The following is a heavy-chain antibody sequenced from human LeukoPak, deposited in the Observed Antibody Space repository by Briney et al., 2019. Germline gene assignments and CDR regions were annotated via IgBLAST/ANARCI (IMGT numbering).Heavy chain of an antibody. D-gene: IGHD6-19*01. CDR2: IYYSGST. J-gene: IGHJ4*02. CDR1: GGSINNYY. Sequence: PSETLSLTCTVSGGSINNYYWSWIRQPPGKGLEWLGYIYYSGSTNYNPSLKSRVTISVDTSKNQFSLKLSSVTAADAAVYYCARAVADYYFDYWGQGTLVTVSS. V-gene: IGHV4-59*01. CDR3: ARAVADYYFDY.